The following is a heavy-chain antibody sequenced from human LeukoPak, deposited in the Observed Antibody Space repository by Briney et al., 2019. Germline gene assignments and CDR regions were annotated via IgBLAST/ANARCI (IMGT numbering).Heavy chain of an antibody. CDR3: ARETLAGRPSLSEYYFDY. D-gene: IGHD6-6*01. V-gene: IGHV4-61*02. CDR1: GGSISSGRYY. Sequence: SQTLSLTCTVSGGSISSGRYYWSCIRQPAGKGLEWIGRIYTSGNTNYNPSLKSRVTISVDTSKNQFSLKLSSVTAADTAVYYCARETLAGRPSLSEYYFDYWGQGTLVTVSS. J-gene: IGHJ4*02. CDR2: IYTSGNT.